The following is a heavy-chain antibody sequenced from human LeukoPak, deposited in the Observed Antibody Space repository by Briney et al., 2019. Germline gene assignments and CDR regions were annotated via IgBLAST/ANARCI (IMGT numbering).Heavy chain of an antibody. CDR2: ISGSGGNT. D-gene: IGHD7-27*01. Sequence: GGSLRLSCAASGFTFSSYAMSWVRQAPGKGLEWVSAISGSGGNTFFADSVKGRFTISRDNSKNTPYLQMDSLRAEDTAVYYCARDWGYWGQGTLVTVSS. CDR3: ARDWGY. J-gene: IGHJ4*02. CDR1: GFTFSSYA. V-gene: IGHV3-23*01.